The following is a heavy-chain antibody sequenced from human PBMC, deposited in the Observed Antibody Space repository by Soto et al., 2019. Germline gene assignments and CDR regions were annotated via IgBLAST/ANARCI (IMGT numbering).Heavy chain of an antibody. CDR2: ISYDGTNK. D-gene: IGHD3-22*01. CDR3: ARGSSGYYYGVFFDY. V-gene: IGHV3-30*03. J-gene: IGHJ4*02. Sequence: GGSLRLSCASSGFTFSSYGMHWVRQAPGKGLEWVALISYDGTNKYYADSVKGRFTISRDNSKNTLYLQMNSLRAEDTAVYYYARGSSGYYYGVFFDYWGQGTLVTVSS. CDR1: GFTFSSYG.